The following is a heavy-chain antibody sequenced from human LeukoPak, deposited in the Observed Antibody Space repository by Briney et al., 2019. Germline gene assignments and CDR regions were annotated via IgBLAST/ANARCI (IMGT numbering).Heavy chain of an antibody. D-gene: IGHD5-12*01. CDR3: ARGPPKYSGYDSNWFDP. J-gene: IGHJ5*02. CDR2: INPNNGGT. Sequence: GASVKVSCKASGYTFTDYSIHWVRQAPGQGLEWMGWINPNNGGTNYAQKFRGSVTMTRDTSISTVYMELSRLRSDDTAVYYCARGPPKYSGYDSNWFDPWGQGTLVTVSS. V-gene: IGHV1-2*02. CDR1: GYTFTDYS.